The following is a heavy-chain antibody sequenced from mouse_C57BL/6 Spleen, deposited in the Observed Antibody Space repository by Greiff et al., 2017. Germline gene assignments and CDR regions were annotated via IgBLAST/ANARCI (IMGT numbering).Heavy chain of an antibody. CDR2: IHPNSGST. CDR1: GYTFTSYW. V-gene: IGHV1-64*01. J-gene: IGHJ4*01. CDR3: AARYGKGAMDY. Sequence: QVQLQQPGAELVKPGASVKLSCKASGYTFTSYWMHWVKQRPGQGLEWIGMIHPNSGSTNYNEKFKSKATLTVDKSSSTAYMQLSSLTSEDSAVYYCAARYGKGAMDYWGQGTSVTVSS. D-gene: IGHD2-1*01.